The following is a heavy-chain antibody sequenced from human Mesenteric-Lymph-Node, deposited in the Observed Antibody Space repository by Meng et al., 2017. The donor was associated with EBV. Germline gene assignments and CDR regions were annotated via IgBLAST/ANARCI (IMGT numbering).Heavy chain of an antibody. J-gene: IGHJ4*02. D-gene: IGHD2-8*02. V-gene: IGHV4-34*12. Sequence: QVQQHQWGPGLCKPSKPLSLTCAVNGGSSSGAYWNWVRQPPGKGLEWIGEIIHGGSPSYNPSLKSRVTISIDTSKNQLSLMLSSVTAADTAVYYCARRPTGIDYWGQGTLVTVSS. CDR3: ARRPTGIDY. CDR2: IIHGGSP. CDR1: GGSSSGAY.